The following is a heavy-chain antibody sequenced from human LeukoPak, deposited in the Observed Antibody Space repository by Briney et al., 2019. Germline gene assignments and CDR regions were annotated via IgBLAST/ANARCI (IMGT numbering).Heavy chain of an antibody. Sequence: GGSLRLSCAASGFTFSSYGMHWVRQAPGKGLEWVSFIRYDGSNEYYADSVRGRFTISRDNSKNTLYLQMNSLRAEDTAVYYCAKGIQLWLPLLFDYWGQGTLVTVSS. CDR2: IRYDGSNE. J-gene: IGHJ4*02. D-gene: IGHD5-18*01. CDR3: AKGIQLWLPLLFDY. V-gene: IGHV3-30*02. CDR1: GFTFSSYG.